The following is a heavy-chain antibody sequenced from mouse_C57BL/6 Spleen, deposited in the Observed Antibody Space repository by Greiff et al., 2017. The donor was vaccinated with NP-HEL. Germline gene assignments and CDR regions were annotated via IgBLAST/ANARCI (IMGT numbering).Heavy chain of an antibody. CDR2: IDPANGNT. D-gene: IGHD1-1*01. Sequence: EVQLQQSVAELVRPGASVKLSCTASGFNIKNTYMHWVKQRPEQGLAWIGRIDPANGNTKYAPQFQGKATITADPSSNTAYLQLSSLTSEDTAIYYCVYYGSIYSWFAYWGQGSLVTVSA. CDR3: VYYGSIYSWFAY. J-gene: IGHJ3*01. CDR1: GFNIKNTY. V-gene: IGHV14-3*01.